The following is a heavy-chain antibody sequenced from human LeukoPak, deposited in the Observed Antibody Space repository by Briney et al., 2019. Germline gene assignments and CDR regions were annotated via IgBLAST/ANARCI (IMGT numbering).Heavy chain of an antibody. J-gene: IGHJ4*02. V-gene: IGHV3-9*01. CDR3: AKVGSRSGSDY. CDR1: GFTFADYA. Sequence: GGSLRLSCAASGFTFADYAMHWARQAPGKGLECVSGISWNSGSIGYADSVKGRFTISRDNAKNSLYLQMNSLRAEDTALYYCAKVGSRSGSDYWGQGTLVTVSS. CDR2: ISWNSGSI. D-gene: IGHD3-22*01.